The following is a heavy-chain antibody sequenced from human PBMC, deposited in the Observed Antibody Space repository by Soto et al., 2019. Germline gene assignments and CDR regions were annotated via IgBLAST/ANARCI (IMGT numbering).Heavy chain of an antibody. Sequence: VASVKVSCKASGGTFSSYAISWVRQAPGQGLEWMGGIIPIFGTANYAQKFQGRVTITADESTSTAYMELSSLRSEDTAVYYCARVPNPQTSGSYYEGYYFDYWGQGTMVTVYS. CDR2: IIPIFGTA. J-gene: IGHJ4*02. CDR1: GGTFSSYA. CDR3: ARVPNPQTSGSYYEGYYFDY. V-gene: IGHV1-69*13. D-gene: IGHD1-26*01.